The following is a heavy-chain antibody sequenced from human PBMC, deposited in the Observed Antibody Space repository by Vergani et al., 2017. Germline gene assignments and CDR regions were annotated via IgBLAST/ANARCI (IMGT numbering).Heavy chain of an antibody. CDR3: AGDSPSYGGNSVACFDY. V-gene: IGHV3-48*03. D-gene: IGHD4-23*01. J-gene: IGHJ4*02. CDR1: GFTFSSYE. Sequence: EVQLVESGGGLVQPGGSLRLSCAASGFTFSSYEMNWVRQAPGKGLEWVSYINSSGSTIYYADSVKGRFTISRDNAKNSLYLQMNSLRAEDTAVYYCAGDSPSYGGNSVACFDYWGQGTLVTVSS. CDR2: INSSGSTI.